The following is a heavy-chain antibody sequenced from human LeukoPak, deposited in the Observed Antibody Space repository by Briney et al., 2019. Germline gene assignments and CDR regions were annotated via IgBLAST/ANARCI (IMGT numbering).Heavy chain of an antibody. D-gene: IGHD4-23*01. CDR2: ISRSSNYI. Sequence: GGSLRLSCAASGFTFSSYSMNWVRQAPGKGLEGVSSISRSSNYIYYADSVQGRFTLSRANAKHSLWLQMNSLRAEDTAVYYCARGEGDSGGNFVGDYWGQGTLVTVSS. V-gene: IGHV3-21*01. CDR1: GFTFSSYS. CDR3: ARGEGDSGGNFVGDY. J-gene: IGHJ4*02.